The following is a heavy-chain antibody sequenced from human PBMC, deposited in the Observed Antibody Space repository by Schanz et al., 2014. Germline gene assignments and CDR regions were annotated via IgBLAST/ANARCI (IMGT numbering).Heavy chain of an antibody. Sequence: QVQLVESGGGVVQPGRSLRLSCAASGFTFSKYGMHWVRQAPGKGLEWVAVIYSGGSTFYTDSVKGRFTISRDNSKNTLYLQMNSLIAEDTAVYYCARGHYGLDVWGPGTSVTVSS. CDR1: GFTFSKYG. D-gene: IGHD3-10*01. CDR3: ARGHYGLDV. CDR2: IYSGGST. V-gene: IGHV3-NL1*01. J-gene: IGHJ6*02.